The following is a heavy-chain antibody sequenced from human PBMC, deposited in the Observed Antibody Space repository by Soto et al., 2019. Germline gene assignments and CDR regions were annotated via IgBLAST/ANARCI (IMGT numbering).Heavy chain of an antibody. CDR1: GGTFSSYA. CDR2: IIPIFGTA. V-gene: IGHV1-69*06. D-gene: IGHD6-13*01. CDR3: ARDLVAAAGTVVGFYYYYGMDV. J-gene: IGHJ6*02. Sequence: SVKVSCKASGGTFSSYAISWVRQAPGQGLEWMGGIIPIFGTANYAQKFQGRVTITADKSTSTAYMELNSLRAEDTAVYYCARDLVAAAGTVVGFYYYYGMDVWGQGTTVTVSS.